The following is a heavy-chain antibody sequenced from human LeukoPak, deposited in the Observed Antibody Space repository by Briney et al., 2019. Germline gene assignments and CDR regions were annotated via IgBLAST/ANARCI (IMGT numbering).Heavy chain of an antibody. Sequence: SETLSLTCAVYGGSFSGYYWSWIRQPPGKGLEWIGEINHSGSTNYNPSLKSRVTISVDRSKNQFSLKLSSVTAADTAVYYCARGSRSNYYGSGSYRYYFDYWGQGTLVTVSS. D-gene: IGHD3-10*01. CDR3: ARGSRSNYYGSGSYRYYFDY. CDR1: GGSFSGYY. J-gene: IGHJ4*02. V-gene: IGHV4-34*01. CDR2: INHSGST.